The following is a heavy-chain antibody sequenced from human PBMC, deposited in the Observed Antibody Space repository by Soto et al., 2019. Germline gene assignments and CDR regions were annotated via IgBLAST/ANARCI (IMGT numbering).Heavy chain of an antibody. J-gene: IGHJ5*01. CDR1: GYSFTSYW. Sequence: PGESLKISCQGSGYSFTSYWIGWERQTPGKGLEWMGIIYPGDSDTRYSPSFQGQVTISADKSISTAYLQWSSLKASDTAMYYCAGHSTTNYDVLTDYPGSWFDSWGQGTLVTVAS. CDR2: IYPGDSDT. V-gene: IGHV5-51*01. CDR3: AGHSTTNYDVLTDYPGSWFDS. D-gene: IGHD3-9*01.